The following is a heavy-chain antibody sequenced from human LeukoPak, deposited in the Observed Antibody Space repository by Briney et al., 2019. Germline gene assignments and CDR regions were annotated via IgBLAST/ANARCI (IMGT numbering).Heavy chain of an antibody. CDR1: GGTFSSYA. J-gene: IGHJ4*02. V-gene: IGHV1-69*04. Sequence: ASVKASCKASGGTFSSYAISWVRQASGQGLEWMGRIIPILGIANYAQKFQGRVTITADKSTSTAYMELSSLRSEDTAVYYCARDPNTLEYYDSSGYYYYWGQGTLVTVSS. CDR3: ARDPNTLEYYDSSGYYYY. D-gene: IGHD3-22*01. CDR2: IIPILGIA.